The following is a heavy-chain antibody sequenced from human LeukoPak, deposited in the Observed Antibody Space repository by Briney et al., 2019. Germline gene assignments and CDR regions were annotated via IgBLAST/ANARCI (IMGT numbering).Heavy chain of an antibody. CDR3: ARDPYSGLFDS. D-gene: IGHD4-11*01. V-gene: IGHV3-66*03. CDR2: IYSCGST. CDR1: GFTVSSNY. Sequence: GGSLRLSCAASGFTVSSNYMSWVRQAPGQGLEWVSGIYSCGSTYYADSVKGRFTISRDNSKNTLYLQMNSLRAKDTAVYYCARDPYSGLFDSWGQGTLVTVSS. J-gene: IGHJ4*02.